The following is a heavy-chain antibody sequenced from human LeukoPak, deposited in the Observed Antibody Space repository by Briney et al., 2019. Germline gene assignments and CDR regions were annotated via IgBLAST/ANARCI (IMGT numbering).Heavy chain of an antibody. CDR1: GYSFTSYW. J-gene: IGHJ4*02. CDR3: ARPPWGYCTNGVCTNPLYFDY. V-gene: IGHV5-51*01. Sequence: GESLKISGKASGYSFTSYWIGWGPPMPGKGLEWVVIIYPGHSDIRYTPSFQGQVTISADKSIITAYLQWSSLKASDTAMYYCARPPWGYCTNGVCTNPLYFDYWGQGTLVTVSS. D-gene: IGHD2-8*01. CDR2: IYPGHSDI.